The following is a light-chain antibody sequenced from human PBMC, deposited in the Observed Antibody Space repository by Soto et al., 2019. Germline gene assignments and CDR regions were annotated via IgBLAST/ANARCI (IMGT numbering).Light chain of an antibody. Sequence: IVLTQSPGTLSLSPGERATLSCRASQSVSSSYLVWYQQRPGQPPRLLIYGTSTRAAGISDRFSGSGSGTDFTLTIYRLEPGDSAVYYCQQYGTSALTFGGRTKV. CDR3: QQYGTSALT. J-gene: IGKJ4*01. CDR1: QSVSSSY. CDR2: GTS. V-gene: IGKV3-20*01.